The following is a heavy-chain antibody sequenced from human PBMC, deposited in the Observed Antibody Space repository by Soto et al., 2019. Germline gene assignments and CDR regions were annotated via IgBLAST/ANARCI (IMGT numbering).Heavy chain of an antibody. J-gene: IGHJ4*02. CDR1: GGTFSSYA. CDR3: ARALIYCSGGSCYSLPFDY. CDR2: IIPIFGTA. Sequence: AAVKGSCKVSGGTFSSYAISWVRQAPGQGLEWMGGIIPIFGTANYAQKFQGRVTITADESTSTAHVELSSLRSEDTAVYYCARALIYCSGGSCYSLPFDYWGQGTLVTVSS. V-gene: IGHV1-69*13. D-gene: IGHD2-15*01.